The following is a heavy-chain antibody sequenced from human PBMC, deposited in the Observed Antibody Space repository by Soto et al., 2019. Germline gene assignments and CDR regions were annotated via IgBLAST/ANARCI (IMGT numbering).Heavy chain of an antibody. CDR3: ARIYYGSGTAPDFDY. CDR1: GYTFTSYG. D-gene: IGHD3-10*01. Sequence: QVQLVQSGAEVKKPGASVKVSCKASGYTFTSYGISWVRQAPGQGLEWMGWISAYNGNTNYAQKLQGRVTMTTDTSTSTGYMELRSLRSDDTAVYYCARIYYGSGTAPDFDYWGQGTLVTVSS. J-gene: IGHJ4*02. CDR2: ISAYNGNT. V-gene: IGHV1-18*01.